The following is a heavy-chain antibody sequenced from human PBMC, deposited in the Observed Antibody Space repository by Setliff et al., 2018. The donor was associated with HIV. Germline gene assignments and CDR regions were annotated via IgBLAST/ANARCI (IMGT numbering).Heavy chain of an antibody. V-gene: IGHV4-34*01. Sequence: SETLSLTCAVYGGSFSGYYWSWIRQPPGKGLEWIGEINHSGSTNYNPSLKSRVTISVDTSKNKFSLKLSSVTAADTALYYCASYSSSWTSLQHWGQGTLVTVSS. J-gene: IGHJ1*01. CDR3: ASYSSSWTSLQH. CDR1: GGSFSGYY. CDR2: INHSGST. D-gene: IGHD6-13*01.